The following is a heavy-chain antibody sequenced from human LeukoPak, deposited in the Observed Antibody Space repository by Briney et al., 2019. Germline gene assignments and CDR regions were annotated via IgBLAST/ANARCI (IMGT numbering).Heavy chain of an antibody. D-gene: IGHD3-10*01. CDR2: IKQDGIEK. J-gene: IGHJ4*02. CDR1: GFTFSNYW. CDR3: ARVDYYGSGSSPRPYFFDY. Sequence: GGSLRLSCAASGFTFSNYWMTWIRQAPGKGLEWVANIKQDGIEKYYVDSVKGRFTISRDNAKNSLYLQMNSLRAEDTAVYYCARVDYYGSGSSPRPYFFDYWGQGTLVTVSS. V-gene: IGHV3-7*01.